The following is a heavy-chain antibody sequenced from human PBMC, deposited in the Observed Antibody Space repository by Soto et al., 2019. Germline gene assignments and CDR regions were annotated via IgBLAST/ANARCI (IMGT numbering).Heavy chain of an antibody. CDR3: ASFSNTPPYYYGMDV. D-gene: IGHD4-4*01. CDR2: IYPGDSDT. J-gene: IGHJ6*02. CDR1: GYSFTSYW. V-gene: IGHV5-51*01. Sequence: ESLKISCKGSGYSFTSYWIGWVRQMPGKGLEWMVIIYPGDSDTRYIPSFQGQVTISADKSISTAYLQCSSLKASDTAMYYCASFSNTPPYYYGMDVWGQGTTVTVSS.